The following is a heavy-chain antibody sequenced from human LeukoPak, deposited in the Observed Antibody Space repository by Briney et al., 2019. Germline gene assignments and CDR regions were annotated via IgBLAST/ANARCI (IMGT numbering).Heavy chain of an antibody. Sequence: PSETLSLTCTVSGGSISSYYWGWIRQPPGKGLEWIGYIYYSGSTNYNPSLKSRVTISVDTSKNQFSLKLSSVTAADTAVYYCARAPGYDILTGYFPNWFDPWGQGTLVTVSS. D-gene: IGHD3-9*01. CDR2: IYYSGST. CDR1: GGSISSYY. V-gene: IGHV4-59*01. J-gene: IGHJ5*02. CDR3: ARAPGYDILTGYFPNWFDP.